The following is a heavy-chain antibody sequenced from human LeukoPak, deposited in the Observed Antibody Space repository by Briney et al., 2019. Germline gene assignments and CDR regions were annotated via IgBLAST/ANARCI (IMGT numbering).Heavy chain of an antibody. V-gene: IGHV4-59*01. CDR1: GGSISSYY. Sequence: SETLSLTCTVSGGSISSYYWSWIRQPPGKGLEWIGYIYYSGSTNYNPPLKSRVTISVDTSKNQFSLKLSSVTAADTAVYYCARGLLDGYTHPAAFDIWGQGTMVTVSS. CDR2: IYYSGST. J-gene: IGHJ3*02. D-gene: IGHD5-24*01. CDR3: ARGLLDGYTHPAAFDI.